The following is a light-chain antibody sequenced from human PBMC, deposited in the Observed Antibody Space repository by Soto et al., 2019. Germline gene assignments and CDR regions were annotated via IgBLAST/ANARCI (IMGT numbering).Light chain of an antibody. J-gene: IGKJ1*01. CDR2: GAS. V-gene: IGKV3-20*01. Sequence: EIVLTQSPGTLSLSPGERATLSCRASQSVSSSYLAWYQQKPGQAPRLLIYGASSRATGIPDRFSGSGSGTDFTLTISRLEPEDFAVYYCQDYGSSRTFGHGTKVDI. CDR3: QDYGSSRT. CDR1: QSVSSSY.